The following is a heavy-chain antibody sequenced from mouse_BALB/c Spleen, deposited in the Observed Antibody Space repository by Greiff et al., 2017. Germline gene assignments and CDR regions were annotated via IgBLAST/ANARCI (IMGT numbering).Heavy chain of an antibody. CDR3: ARDYFDY. J-gene: IGHJ2*01. CDR2: INPGSGGT. CDR1: GYAFTNYL. Sequence: QVQLKESGAELVRPGTSVKVSCKASGYAFTNYLIEWVKQRPGQGLEWIGVINPGSGGTNYNEKFKGKATLTADKSSSTAYMQLSSLTSDDSAVYFCARDYFDYWGQGTTLTVSS. V-gene: IGHV1-54*01.